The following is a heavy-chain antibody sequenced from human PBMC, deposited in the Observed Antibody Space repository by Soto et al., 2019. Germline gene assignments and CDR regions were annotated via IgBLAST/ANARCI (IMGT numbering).Heavy chain of an antibody. CDR3: ARRWGTTGTTDYYYYMDV. J-gene: IGHJ6*03. D-gene: IGHD1-1*01. CDR2: ISSSSSTI. V-gene: IGHV3-48*01. CDR1: GFTFSSYS. Sequence: GGSLRLSCAASGFTFSSYSMNWVRQAPGKGLEWVSYISSSSSTIYYADSVKGRFTISRDNAKNSLYLQMNSLRAEDTAVYYCARRWGTTGTTDYYYYMDVWGKGTTVTVSS.